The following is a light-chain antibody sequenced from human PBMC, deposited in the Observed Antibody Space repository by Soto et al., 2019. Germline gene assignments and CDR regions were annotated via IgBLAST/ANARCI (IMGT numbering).Light chain of an antibody. CDR3: QQRSNWPIT. CDR2: DAS. Sequence: EIVLTQSPATLSLSPGERATLSCRTSQSVSKYFAWYQQKPGRAPRLLIYDASSRATGIPARFIGSGSGTDFTLTISSLEPEDFAIYYCQQRSNWPITFGQGTRLRL. CDR1: QSVSKY. J-gene: IGKJ5*01. V-gene: IGKV3-11*01.